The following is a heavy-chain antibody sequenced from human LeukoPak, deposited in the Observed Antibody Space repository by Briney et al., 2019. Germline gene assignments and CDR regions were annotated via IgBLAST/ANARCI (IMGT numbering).Heavy chain of an antibody. Sequence: SETLSLTSTVSGGSISSSSYYRGWIRQPPGKGLEWIGSIYYSGSTYYNPSLKSRVTISVDTSKNQFSLRLSSVTAADTAVYYCARPIKFDCSGGSCYGVPADAFDIWGQGTMVTVSS. D-gene: IGHD2-15*01. CDR2: IYYSGST. V-gene: IGHV4-39*01. J-gene: IGHJ3*02. CDR1: GGSISSSSYY. CDR3: ARPIKFDCSGGSCYGVPADAFDI.